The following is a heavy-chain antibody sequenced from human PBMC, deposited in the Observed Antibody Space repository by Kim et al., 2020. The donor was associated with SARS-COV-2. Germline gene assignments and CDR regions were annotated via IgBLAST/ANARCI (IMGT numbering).Heavy chain of an antibody. Sequence: SETLSLTCAVYGGSFSGYYWSWIRQPPGKGLEWIGEINHSGSTNYNPSLKSRVTISVDTSKNQFSLKLSSVTAADTAVYYCARMPYSSGWAIDYWGQGTL. D-gene: IGHD6-19*01. V-gene: IGHV4-34*01. CDR1: GGSFSGYY. CDR3: ARMPYSSGWAIDY. J-gene: IGHJ4*02. CDR2: INHSGST.